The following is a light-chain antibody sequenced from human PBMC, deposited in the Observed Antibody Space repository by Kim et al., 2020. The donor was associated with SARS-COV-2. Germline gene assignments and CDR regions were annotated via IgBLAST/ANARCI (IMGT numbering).Light chain of an antibody. CDR1: QSVSSN. Sequence: TVMTQSPATLSVSPGERATLSCRASQSVSSNLAWYQQKPGQPPRLLIYGASTRAAGIPARFSGSGSGTEFTLTISSLQSEDFAVYYCQQYSSWPLTFGGGTKVDIK. CDR2: GAS. CDR3: QQYSSWPLT. J-gene: IGKJ4*01. V-gene: IGKV3-15*01.